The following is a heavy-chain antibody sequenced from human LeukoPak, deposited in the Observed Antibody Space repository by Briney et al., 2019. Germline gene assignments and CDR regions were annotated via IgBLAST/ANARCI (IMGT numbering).Heavy chain of an antibody. Sequence: SETLSLTCTVSGSCISSSSYYWGWIRQPPGKGLEWIGSIYYSGSTYYNPSLKSRVTISVDTSKNQFSLKLSSVTAADTAVYYCARQRRSYSRYNWFDPWGQGTLVTVSS. CDR2: IYYSGST. CDR1: GSCISSSSYY. CDR3: ARQRRSYSRYNWFDP. J-gene: IGHJ5*02. D-gene: IGHD3-10*01. V-gene: IGHV4-39*01.